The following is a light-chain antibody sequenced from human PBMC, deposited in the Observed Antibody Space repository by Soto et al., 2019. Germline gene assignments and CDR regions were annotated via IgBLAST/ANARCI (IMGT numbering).Light chain of an antibody. J-gene: IGLJ2*01. CDR1: SSDIGTYDL. Sequence: QSALTQPASVSGSPGQSITISCTGTSSDIGTYDLVSWYQHHPGKAPKLMIYEVNQRPSGVSNRFSASKSGNTASLTISGLQAEDEADYYCCSYAGSSSFVVFGGGTQLTVL. V-gene: IGLV2-23*02. CDR3: CSYAGSSSFVV. CDR2: EVN.